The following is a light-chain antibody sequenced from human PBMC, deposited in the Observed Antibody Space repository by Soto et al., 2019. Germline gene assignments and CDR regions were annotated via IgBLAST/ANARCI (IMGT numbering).Light chain of an antibody. CDR1: QRLSSN. V-gene: IGKV3-15*01. Sequence: EIVMTQSPATLSVSPGERATLSCRASQRLSSNLAWYQQKPGQAPRLLIYGASTRATGIPARFSGSGSGTEFTLTISRLEAEDFAVYYCQQYGNSRGTFGQGTKVDIK. CDR3: QQYGNSRGT. J-gene: IGKJ1*01. CDR2: GAS.